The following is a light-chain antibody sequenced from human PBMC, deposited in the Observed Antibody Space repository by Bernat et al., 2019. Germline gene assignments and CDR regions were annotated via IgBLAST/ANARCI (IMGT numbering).Light chain of an antibody. CDR1: QSISSW. Sequence: DIQMTQSPSTLSASVGDRVTITCHASQSISSWLAWYQQKPGKAPKLLIYEASKLQTGVPSRFSGSGSGTDFTLTISSLQPEDFATYYCQQSYSTPFTFGPGTKVDIK. CDR2: EAS. J-gene: IGKJ3*01. V-gene: IGKV1-5*03. CDR3: QQSYSTPFT.